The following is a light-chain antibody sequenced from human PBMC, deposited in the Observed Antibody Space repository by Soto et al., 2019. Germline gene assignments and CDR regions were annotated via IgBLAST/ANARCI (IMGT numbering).Light chain of an antibody. CDR3: QQYKSYPWT. J-gene: IGKJ1*01. CDR2: KAS. CDR1: QSISGW. Sequence: DIQMTQSPSTLSTSAGDRVTITCRASQSISGWLAWYQQKPGKAPNLLIYKASSLESGVPSRFSGSGSGTEFTLNISTLQTAQFATDDCQQYKSYPWTFGNETNVQVK. V-gene: IGKV1-5*03.